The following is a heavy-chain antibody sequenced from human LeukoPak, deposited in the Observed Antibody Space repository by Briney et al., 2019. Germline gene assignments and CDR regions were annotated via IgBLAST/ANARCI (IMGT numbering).Heavy chain of an antibody. J-gene: IGHJ4*02. D-gene: IGHD5-12*01. CDR3: AKDSKAYSGYGGAFDY. V-gene: IGHV3-9*01. CDR2: ISWNSGSI. Sequence: GRSLRLSCAASGFTFDDYAMHWVRQAPWKGLEWVSGISWNSGSIGYADSVKGRFTISRDNAKNSLYLQMNSLRAEDTALYYCAKDSKAYSGYGGAFDYWGQGTLVTVSS. CDR1: GFTFDDYA.